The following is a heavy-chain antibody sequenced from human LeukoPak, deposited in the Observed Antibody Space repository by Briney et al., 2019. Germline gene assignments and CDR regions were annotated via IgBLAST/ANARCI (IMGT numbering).Heavy chain of an antibody. Sequence: GGSLRLSCAASGFTFSDSYMTWIRQAPGKGLEWVSYISNSGSSIYYADSVKGRFTTSRDNAKSSLYLQMNSLRAEDTAVYYCTRDAGTRLKYSFGYGDYWGQGALVTVSS. CDR1: GFTFSDSY. V-gene: IGHV3-11*04. J-gene: IGHJ4*02. D-gene: IGHD5-18*01. CDR2: ISNSGSSI. CDR3: TRDAGTRLKYSFGYGDY.